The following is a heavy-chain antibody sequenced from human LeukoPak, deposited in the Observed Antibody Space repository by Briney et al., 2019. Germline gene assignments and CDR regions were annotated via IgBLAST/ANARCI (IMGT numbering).Heavy chain of an antibody. CDR3: ARWQYCGGNCFFSAFDI. J-gene: IGHJ3*02. V-gene: IGHV4-59*01. CDR2: IHHSGNT. CDR1: GGSISSSY. D-gene: IGHD2-21*01. Sequence: PSETLSLTCTVSGGSISSSYWSWIRQSPGRGLEWIGYIHHSGNTNSSPPLKSRVTISVDTPNNQFSLKLNSVTAADTAVYYCARWQYCGGNCFFSAFDIWGQGTMVTVSS.